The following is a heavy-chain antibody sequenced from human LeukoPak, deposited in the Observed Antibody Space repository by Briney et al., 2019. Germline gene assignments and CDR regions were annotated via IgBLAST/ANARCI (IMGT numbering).Heavy chain of an antibody. CDR3: ARDTIYDFCRGYHDY. CDR2: SNPNSGGT. Sequence: ASVKVSCKASGYTFTGYYMHWVRQAPGQGLEWMGWSNPNSGGTNYAQKFQGRVTMTRDTSISTAYMELSRLRSDDTAVYYCARDTIYDFCRGYHDYWGQGTLVTVSS. D-gene: IGHD3-3*01. CDR1: GYTFTGYY. J-gene: IGHJ4*02. V-gene: IGHV1-2*02.